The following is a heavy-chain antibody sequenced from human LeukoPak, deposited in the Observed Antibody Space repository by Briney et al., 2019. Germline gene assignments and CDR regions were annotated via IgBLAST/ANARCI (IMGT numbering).Heavy chain of an antibody. CDR2: ISSSSSYI. V-gene: IGHV3-21*01. CDR3: AKDGRVVVGPRNKYYFDY. CDR1: GFTFSSYS. Sequence: GGSLRLSCAASGFTFSSYSMNWVRQAPGKGLEWVSSISSSSSYIYYADSVKGRFTISRDNAKNSLYLQMNSLRAEDTAVYYCAKDGRVVVGPRNKYYFDYWGQGTLVTVSS. J-gene: IGHJ4*02. D-gene: IGHD3-22*01.